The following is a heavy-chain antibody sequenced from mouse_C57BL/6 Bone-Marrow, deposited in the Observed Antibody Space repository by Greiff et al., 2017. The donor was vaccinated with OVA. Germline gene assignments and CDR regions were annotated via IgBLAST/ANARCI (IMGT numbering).Heavy chain of an antibody. CDR2: IWRGGST. Sequence: QVQLKESGPGLVQPSQSLSITCTVSGFSLTSYGVHWVRQPPGKGLEWLGVIWRGGSTDYNAAFISRLSISKDNSKSQVFFKMNSLQADDTAIYYCANYYYGSSAWFAYWGQGTLVTVSA. D-gene: IGHD1-1*01. J-gene: IGHJ3*01. V-gene: IGHV2-4*01. CDR1: GFSLTSYG. CDR3: ANYYYGSSAWFAY.